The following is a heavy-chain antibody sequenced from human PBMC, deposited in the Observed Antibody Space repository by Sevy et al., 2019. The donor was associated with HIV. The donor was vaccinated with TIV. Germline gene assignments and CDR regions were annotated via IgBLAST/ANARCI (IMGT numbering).Heavy chain of an antibody. V-gene: IGHV3-30-3*01. Sequence: GGSLRLSCAASGFTFSSYAMHWVRQALGKGLEWVAVISYDGSNKYYADSVKGRFTISRDNSKNTLYLQMNSLRAEDTAVYYCASVGSRFDYWGQGTLVTVSS. CDR1: GFTFSSYA. J-gene: IGHJ4*02. CDR3: ASVGSRFDY. CDR2: ISYDGSNK.